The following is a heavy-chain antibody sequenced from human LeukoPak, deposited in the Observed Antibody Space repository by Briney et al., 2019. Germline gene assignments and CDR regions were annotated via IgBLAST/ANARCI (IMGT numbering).Heavy chain of an antibody. CDR1: GFTFRSYA. CDR2: ISGSGTNT. Sequence: GGSLRLSCAASGFTFRSYAMNWVRQAPGKGLEWVSVISGSGTNTYYADSVKGRFTISRDNSKNTLFLQMHSLRAEDTAVYYCSKWKAIVLVPAARSPIDYWGQGTLVTVSS. CDR3: SKWKAIVLVPAARSPIDY. V-gene: IGHV3-23*01. J-gene: IGHJ4*02. D-gene: IGHD2-2*01.